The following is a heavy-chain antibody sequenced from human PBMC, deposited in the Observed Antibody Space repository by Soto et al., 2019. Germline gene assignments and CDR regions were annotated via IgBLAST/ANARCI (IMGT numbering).Heavy chain of an antibody. J-gene: IGHJ4*02. CDR1: GFTFSSYA. CDR2: ISGSGGST. CDR3: AKSYGLRGLIVAAAGTWAFDY. D-gene: IGHD6-13*01. Sequence: GGSLRLSCAASGFTFSSYAMSWVRQAPGKGLEWVSAISGSGGSTYYADSVKGRFTISRDNSKNTLYLQMNSLRAEDTAVYYCAKSYGLRGLIVAAAGTWAFDYWGQGTLVTVSS. V-gene: IGHV3-23*01.